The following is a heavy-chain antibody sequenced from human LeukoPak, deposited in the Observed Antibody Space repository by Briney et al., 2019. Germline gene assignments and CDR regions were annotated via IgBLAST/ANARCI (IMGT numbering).Heavy chain of an antibody. J-gene: IGHJ4*02. V-gene: IGHV4-59*01. CDR2: FHHSVTS. D-gene: IGHD4/OR15-4a*01. CDR1: DDSISDYY. CDR3: TRGAGCLIDY. Sequence: SETLSLSCTVSDDSISDYYRGWIRDPPRKGLEWIGYFHHSVTSTYNPSLKSRVTISADTSKNQFAPKLNALTTADTAVYYCTRGAGCLIDYWGQGILVTVSS.